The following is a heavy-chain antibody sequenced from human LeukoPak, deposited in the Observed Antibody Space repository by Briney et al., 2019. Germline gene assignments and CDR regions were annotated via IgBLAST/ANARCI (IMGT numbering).Heavy chain of an antibody. V-gene: IGHV4-34*01. CDR1: GGSFSGYY. Sequence: PSETLSLTCAVYGGSFSGYYWSWIRQPPGKGLEWIGEINHSGSTNYNPSLKSRVTISVDTSKNQFSLKLSSVTAADTAVYYCASRRLYGRHLLTGPFDYWGQGTLVTVSS. CDR2: INHSGST. CDR3: ASRRLYGRHLLTGPFDY. J-gene: IGHJ4*02. D-gene: IGHD1-14*01.